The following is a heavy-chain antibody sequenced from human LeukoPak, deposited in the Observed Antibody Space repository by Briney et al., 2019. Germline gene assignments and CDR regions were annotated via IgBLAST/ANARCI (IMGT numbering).Heavy chain of an antibody. CDR1: GFTFSSYG. CDR3: AKKAGSGSYLEIDY. CDR2: ISYDGSNK. Sequence: PGRSLRLSCAASGFTFSSYGMHWVRQAPGKGLEWVAVISYDGSNKYYADSVKGRFTISRDNSKNTLYLQMNSLRAEDTAVYYCAKKAGSGSYLEIDYWGQGTLVTVSS. J-gene: IGHJ4*02. V-gene: IGHV3-30*18. D-gene: IGHD1-26*01.